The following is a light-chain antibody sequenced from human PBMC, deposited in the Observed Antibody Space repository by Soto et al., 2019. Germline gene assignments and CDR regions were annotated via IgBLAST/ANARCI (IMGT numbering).Light chain of an antibody. CDR1: SSDVGSYNF. CDR3: FSYAGSTYA. J-gene: IGLJ1*01. V-gene: IGLV2-23*01. Sequence: QSSLTLPASVSGSPGQSITISCTGTSSDVGSYNFVSRYQQCPGKVPKLMIYEATKRPSGVSNRFSGSKSGNTASLTISGLQAEDEADYYCFSYAGSTYAFGTGTKVTVL. CDR2: EAT.